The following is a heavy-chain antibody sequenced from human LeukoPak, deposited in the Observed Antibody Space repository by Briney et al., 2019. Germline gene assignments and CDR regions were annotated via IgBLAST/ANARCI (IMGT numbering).Heavy chain of an antibody. J-gene: IGHJ6*04. CDR1: GFTFSSYA. CDR3: ARDLRALWFGMDV. CDR2: ISGSGGST. Sequence: GGSLRLSCAASGFTFSSYAMSWVRQAPGKGLEWVSAISGSGGSTYYADSVKGRFTISRDNSKNTLYLQMNSLRAEDTAVYYCARDLRALWFGMDVWGKGTTVTVSS. V-gene: IGHV3-23*01. D-gene: IGHD3-10*01.